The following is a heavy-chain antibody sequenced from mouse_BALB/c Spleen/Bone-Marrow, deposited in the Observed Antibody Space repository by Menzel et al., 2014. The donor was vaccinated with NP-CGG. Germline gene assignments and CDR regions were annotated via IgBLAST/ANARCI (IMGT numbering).Heavy chain of an antibody. CDR2: INSGGSYT. V-gene: IGHV5-6*02. Sequence: DVMLEESGGDLVKPGGSLKLSCAASGFTFRSYGMSWVRQTPDKRLEWVANINSGGSYTNYPDSVRGRFTISRYNAQDTVFFQMISLNSENTAMYYCASQYDFDLFVYWGQGPPVTVSA. D-gene: IGHD2-4*01. J-gene: IGHJ3*01. CDR1: GFTFRSYG. CDR3: ASQYDFDLFVY.